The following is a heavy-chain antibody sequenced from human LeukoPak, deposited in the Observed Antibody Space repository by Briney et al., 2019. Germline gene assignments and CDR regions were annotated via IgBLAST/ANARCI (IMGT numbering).Heavy chain of an antibody. CDR3: AREYYYDFWSGHVNWFDP. Sequence: SETLSLTCTVSGGPFNGYYWSCIRQPAGKGLEWIGRIFTSGITTYNPSLRSRVTMSVDTSKSQFSLNLGSVTAADTGVYYCAREYYYDFWSGHVNWFDPWGQGTLVTVSS. D-gene: IGHD3-3*01. J-gene: IGHJ5*02. CDR1: GGPFNGYY. CDR2: IFTSGIT. V-gene: IGHV4-4*07.